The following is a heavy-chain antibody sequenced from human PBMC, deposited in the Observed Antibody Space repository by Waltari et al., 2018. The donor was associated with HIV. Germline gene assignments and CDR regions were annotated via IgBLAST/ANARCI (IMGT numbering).Heavy chain of an antibody. CDR3: ARDDLKLDY. J-gene: IGHJ4*02. V-gene: IGHV3-7*03. CDR1: GFTFRRYW. Sequence: EVQLVESGGGLVQPGGSLRLSCAASGFTFRRYWMSWVRQAPGKGLEWVANIKQDGSEKYYVDSVKGRFTISRDNAKNSLYLQMNSLRAEDTAVYYCARDDLKLDYWGQGTLVTVSS. CDR2: IKQDGSEK.